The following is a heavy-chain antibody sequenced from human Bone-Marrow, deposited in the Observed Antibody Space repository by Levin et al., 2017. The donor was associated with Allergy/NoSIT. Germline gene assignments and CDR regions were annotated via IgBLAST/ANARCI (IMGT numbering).Heavy chain of an antibody. D-gene: IGHD2-15*01. Sequence: GGSLRLSCAASGFTFSSYAMSWVRQAPGKGLEWVSAISGSGGSTYYADSVKGRFTISRDNSKNTLYLQMNSLRAEDTAVYYCAKDPAVGSGGSCYGPILINWFDPWGQGTLVTVSS. J-gene: IGHJ5*02. V-gene: IGHV3-23*01. CDR2: ISGSGGST. CDR3: AKDPAVGSGGSCYGPILINWFDP. CDR1: GFTFSSYA.